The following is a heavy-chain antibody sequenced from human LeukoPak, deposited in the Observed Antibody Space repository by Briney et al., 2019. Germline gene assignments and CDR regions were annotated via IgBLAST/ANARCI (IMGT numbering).Heavy chain of an antibody. CDR2: VWFDGSYE. Sequence: PGGSLRLSCVASGFKFTDYAIHWVRQVPGRGLEWVAVVWFDGSYELYADSVKGRFTISRDDSRSTVNLQMESLRAEDTAPYYCARDLGGRGIPVYYFDYWGQGTQVTVSS. D-gene: IGHD4-23*01. CDR3: ARDLGGRGIPVYYFDY. V-gene: IGHV3-33*08. CDR1: GFKFTDYA. J-gene: IGHJ4*02.